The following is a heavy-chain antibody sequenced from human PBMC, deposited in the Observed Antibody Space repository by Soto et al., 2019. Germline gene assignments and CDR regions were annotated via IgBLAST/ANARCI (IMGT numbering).Heavy chain of an antibody. Sequence: ASVKVSCKASGYTFTSYDINWVRQATGQGLEWMGWMNPNSGNTGYAQKFQGRVTMTRNTSISTAYMELSSLRSEDTAVYYCARDPGYCISTSCSEGYYYGMDVWGQGTTVTVSS. D-gene: IGHD2-2*01. CDR1: GYTFTSYD. V-gene: IGHV1-8*01. CDR2: MNPNSGNT. CDR3: ARDPGYCISTSCSEGYYYGMDV. J-gene: IGHJ6*02.